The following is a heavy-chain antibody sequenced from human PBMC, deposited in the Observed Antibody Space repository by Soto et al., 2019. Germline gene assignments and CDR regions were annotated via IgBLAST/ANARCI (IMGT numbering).Heavy chain of an antibody. CDR3: ARSQGSSTSLEIYYYYYYGMDV. J-gene: IGHJ6*02. CDR1: GGTFGSYA. CDR2: IIPIPGTA. V-gene: IGHV1-69*01. D-gene: IGHD2-2*01. Sequence: QVQLVQSGAEVKKPGSSVKVSCKASGGTFGSYASSWVRQAPGQGLEWMGGIIPIPGTANYAQKFQGRVTIAADESTSTADMELSSLRSEDTAVYYCARSQGSSTSLEIYYYYYYGMDVWGQGTTVTVSS.